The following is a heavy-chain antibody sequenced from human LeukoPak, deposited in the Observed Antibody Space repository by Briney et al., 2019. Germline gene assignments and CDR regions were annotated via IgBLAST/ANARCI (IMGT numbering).Heavy chain of an antibody. CDR1: GFTFSSYG. J-gene: IGHJ4*02. V-gene: IGHV3-30*02. CDR2: IRYDGNNK. Sequence: GGSLRLSCAPSGFTFSSYGVDWVRQAPDKGLGWVAFIRYDGNNKYYADSVKGRFTISRDNAKNSLYMRMNSLRAADTAVYYCARGRRWLHPIHCWGRGSVVTVSS. D-gene: IGHD5-24*01. CDR3: ARGRRWLHPIHC.